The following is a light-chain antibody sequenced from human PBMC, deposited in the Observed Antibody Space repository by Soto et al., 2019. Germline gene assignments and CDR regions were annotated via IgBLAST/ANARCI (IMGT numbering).Light chain of an antibody. Sequence: DILMTQSPSSLSAFVGDRVTITCRASQSITRYLNWYQQKPGKAPKLLIYAASGLQSGVSARFSGSGSGTDFTLTISSLQPEDFATYYCQQSCTTPYTFGRGTKVEI. CDR3: QQSCTTPYT. CDR2: AAS. V-gene: IGKV1-39*01. J-gene: IGKJ2*01. CDR1: QSITRY.